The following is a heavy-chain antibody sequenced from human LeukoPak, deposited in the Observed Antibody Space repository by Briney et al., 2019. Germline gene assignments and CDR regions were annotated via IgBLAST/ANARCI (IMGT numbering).Heavy chain of an antibody. CDR2: TSSNSRNI. V-gene: IGHV3-21*01. Sequence: GGSLRLSCAASGFTFAIHAMTWVRQAPGKGLEWVSSTSSNSRNIYYVDSVKGRFTISRDNAENALYLQMDSLRAEDTAVYYCARDWSGAYGMDVWGQGTTVTVSS. J-gene: IGHJ6*02. CDR3: ARDWSGAYGMDV. D-gene: IGHD3-10*01. CDR1: GFTFAIHA.